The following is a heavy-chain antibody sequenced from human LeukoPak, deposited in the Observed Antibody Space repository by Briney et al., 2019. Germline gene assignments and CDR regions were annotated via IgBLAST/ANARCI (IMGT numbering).Heavy chain of an antibody. Sequence: SVKVSCKASGGTFSSYAISWVRQAPGQGLEWMGGIIPIFSTANYAQKFQGRVTITTDESTSTAYMELSSLRSEDTAVYYCARDYYGSGDPYYYYYMDVWGKGTTVTVSS. D-gene: IGHD3-10*01. J-gene: IGHJ6*03. CDR1: GGTFSSYA. V-gene: IGHV1-69*05. CDR2: IIPIFSTA. CDR3: ARDYYGSGDPYYYYYMDV.